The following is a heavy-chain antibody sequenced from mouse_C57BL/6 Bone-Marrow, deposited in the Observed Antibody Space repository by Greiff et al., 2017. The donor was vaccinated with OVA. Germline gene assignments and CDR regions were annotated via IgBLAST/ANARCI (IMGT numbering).Heavy chain of an antibody. CDR3: AREYLLRRYYYAMGY. CDR2: IDPNSGGT. CDR1: GYTFTSYW. D-gene: IGHD1-1*01. J-gene: IGHJ4*01. Sequence: QVQLKQPGAELVKPGASVKLSCKASGYTFTSYWMHWVKQRPGRGLEWIGRIDPNSGGTKYNEKFKSKATLSVDKPSSTAYMQLSSLTSEDSAVYYCAREYLLRRYYYAMGYWGQGNSVTVSS. V-gene: IGHV1-72*01.